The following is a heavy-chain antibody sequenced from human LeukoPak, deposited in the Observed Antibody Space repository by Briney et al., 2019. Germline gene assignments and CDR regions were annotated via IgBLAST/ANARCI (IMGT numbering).Heavy chain of an antibody. CDR3: GGAVGRSGHWFGLYS. Sequence: GGSLRLSCAASGFIFSNYWMNWVRQAPGKGLEWVANLKFDESEENYLGSVRGRFTISRDNAKDALYLQMSRLRPDDTAIYYFGGAVGRSGHWFGLYSWGQGTRLTLSS. V-gene: IGHV3-7*05. CDR1: GFIFSNYW. J-gene: IGHJ4*02. D-gene: IGHD3-10*01. CDR2: LKFDESEE.